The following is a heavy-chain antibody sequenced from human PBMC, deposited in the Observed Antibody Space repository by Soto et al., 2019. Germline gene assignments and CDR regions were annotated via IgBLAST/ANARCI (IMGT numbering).Heavy chain of an antibody. V-gene: IGHV3-7*01. CDR1: GFTFSSYW. CDR3: AXDQAYYDFWSGPDAFDI. D-gene: IGHD3-3*01. Sequence: EVQLVESGGGLVQPGGSLRLSCAASGFTFSSYWMSWVRQAPGKGLEWVANIKQDGSEKYYVDSVKGRFTISRDNAKNSLYLQMNSLRAEDTAXYYCAXDQAYYDFWSGPDAFDIWGQGTMVTVSS. CDR2: IKQDGSEK. J-gene: IGHJ3*02.